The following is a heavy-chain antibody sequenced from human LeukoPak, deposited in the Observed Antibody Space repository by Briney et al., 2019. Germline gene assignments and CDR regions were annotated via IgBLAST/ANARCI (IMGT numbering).Heavy chain of an antibody. Sequence: PSETLSLTCAVSGCSISSGYHWGWIRQPPGKGLESIGSIYHSGSTYYNPSLKSRVTISVDTSKNQFSLKLSSVTAADTAVYYCVLSYYYYYDMDVWGKGTTVTVPS. V-gene: IGHV4-38-2*01. CDR1: GCSISSGYH. J-gene: IGHJ6*03. CDR3: VLSYYYYYDMDV. CDR2: IYHSGST.